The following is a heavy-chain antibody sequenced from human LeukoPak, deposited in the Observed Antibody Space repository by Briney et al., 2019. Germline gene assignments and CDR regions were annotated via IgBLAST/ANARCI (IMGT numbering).Heavy chain of an antibody. J-gene: IGHJ6*02. D-gene: IGHD6-19*01. Sequence: TSETLSLTCTVSGGSISSYYWSWIRQPAGKGLEWTGRIYTSGSTNYNPSLKSRVTMSVDTSKNQFSLKLSSVTAADTAVYYCARDYSSGWYGTDYYYYGMDVWGQGTTVTVSS. V-gene: IGHV4-4*07. CDR2: IYTSGST. CDR1: GGSISSYY. CDR3: ARDYSSGWYGTDYYYYGMDV.